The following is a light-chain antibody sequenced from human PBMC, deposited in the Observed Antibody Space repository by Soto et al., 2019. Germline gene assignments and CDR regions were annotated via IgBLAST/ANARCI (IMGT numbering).Light chain of an antibody. CDR2: DVS. CDR1: SSDIGGYNY. CDR3: SSYTSSSLVV. V-gene: IGLV2-14*01. Sequence: QSVLTQPASVSGSPGQSITISCTGTSSDIGGYNYVSWYQQHPGKAPELMIYDVSNRPSGVSNRFSGSKSGNTASLTISGLQAEDEADYYCSSYTSSSLVVFGGGTKLTVL. J-gene: IGLJ2*01.